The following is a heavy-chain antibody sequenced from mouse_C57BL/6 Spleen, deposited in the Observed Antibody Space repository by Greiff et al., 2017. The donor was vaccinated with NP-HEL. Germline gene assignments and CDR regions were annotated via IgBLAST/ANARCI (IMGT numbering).Heavy chain of an antibody. D-gene: IGHD2-4*01. CDR1: GFSLTSYG. V-gene: IGHV2-2*01. Sequence: VMLVESGPGLVQPSQSLSITCTVSGFSLTSYGVHWVRQSPGKGLEWLGVIWSGGSTDYNAAFISRLSISKYNSKSQVFFKMNSLQADDTAIYYCARNPYYDYDGFDYWGQGTTLTVSS. J-gene: IGHJ2*01. CDR3: ARNPYYDYDGFDY. CDR2: IWSGGST.